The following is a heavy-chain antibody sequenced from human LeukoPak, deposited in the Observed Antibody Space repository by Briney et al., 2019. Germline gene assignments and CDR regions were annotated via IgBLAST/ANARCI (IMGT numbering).Heavy chain of an antibody. J-gene: IGHJ3*02. Sequence: ASVKVSCKASGYTFTGYYMHWVRQAPGQGLEWMGWSNPNSGGTNYAQKFQGRVTMTRDTSISTAYMELSRLRSDDTAVYYCARESSGSFKDDAFDIWGQGTMVTVSS. CDR3: ARESSGSFKDDAFDI. V-gene: IGHV1-2*02. D-gene: IGHD1-26*01. CDR1: GYTFTGYY. CDR2: SNPNSGGT.